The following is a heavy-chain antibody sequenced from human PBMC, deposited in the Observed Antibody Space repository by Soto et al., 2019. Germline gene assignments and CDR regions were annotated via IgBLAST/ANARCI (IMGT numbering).Heavy chain of an antibody. CDR2: IKQDGSDK. V-gene: IGHV3-7*01. CDR3: ARAHPGYDYANY. CDR1: GFSFSTYW. J-gene: IGHJ4*02. D-gene: IGHD3-22*01. Sequence: EVQLVESGGGLVQPGGSLRLSCAASGFSFSTYWMSWVRQAPGKGLVWVANIKQDGSDKYYVDSVKGRFTISRDNAKNSLYLQMNSLRAEDTAVYYCARAHPGYDYANYWGQGSLVTVSS.